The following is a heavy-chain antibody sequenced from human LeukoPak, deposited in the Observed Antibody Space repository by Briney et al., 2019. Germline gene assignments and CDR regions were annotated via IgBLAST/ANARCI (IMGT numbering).Heavy chain of an antibody. CDR2: INWNGGST. CDR3: ARAYDYEVGMDV. J-gene: IGHJ6*02. D-gene: IGHD4-17*01. V-gene: IGHV3-20*04. Sequence: GGSLRLSCAASGFTFDDYGMSWVRQAPGRGLEWVSGINWNGGSTGYADSVKGRFTISRDNSKNTLYLQMNSLRAEDTAVYYCARAYDYEVGMDVWGQGTTVTVSS. CDR1: GFTFDDYG.